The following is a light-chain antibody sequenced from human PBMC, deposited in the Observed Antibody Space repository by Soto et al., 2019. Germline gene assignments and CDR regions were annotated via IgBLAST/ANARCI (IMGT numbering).Light chain of an antibody. V-gene: IGKV3-11*01. CDR3: QQRSNWPPTWT. J-gene: IGKJ1*01. Sequence: EIVLTQSPATLSLSPGERATLSCRASQSVSSYLAWYQQKPGQAPRLLIYDASNRATGIPARFSGSGSGTDFTLTISILEPEDLAVYYCQQRSNWPPTWTFGQGTKVEIK. CDR1: QSVSSY. CDR2: DAS.